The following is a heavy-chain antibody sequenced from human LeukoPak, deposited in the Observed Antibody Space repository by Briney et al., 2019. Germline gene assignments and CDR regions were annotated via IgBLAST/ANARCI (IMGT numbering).Heavy chain of an antibody. CDR2: VSHDGSSS. D-gene: IGHD5-18*01. V-gene: IGHV3-74*01. CDR1: GFTFSTYW. Sequence: GGSLRLSCAASGFTFSTYWMHWVRQAPGKGLVWVSRVSHDGSSSSYADSVKGRFTISGDNAKNALYLQMNSLRADDTAVYYCARAGYPYAFDIWGQGTMVAVSS. J-gene: IGHJ3*02. CDR3: ARAGYPYAFDI.